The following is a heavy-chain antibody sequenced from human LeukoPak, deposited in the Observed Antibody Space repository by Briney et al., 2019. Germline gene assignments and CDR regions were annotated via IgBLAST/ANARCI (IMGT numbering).Heavy chain of an antibody. J-gene: IGHJ6*03. D-gene: IGHD3-3*01. CDR2: ISGSGGST. CDR3: AKVGMVRYYYYYMDV. Sequence: GGSLRLSCAASGFTFSSYAMNWVRQAPGKGLEWVSAISGSGGSTYYADSVKGRFTISRDNSKNTLYLQMNSLRAEDTAVYYCAKVGMVRYYYYYMDVWGKGTTVTISS. V-gene: IGHV3-23*01. CDR1: GFTFSSYA.